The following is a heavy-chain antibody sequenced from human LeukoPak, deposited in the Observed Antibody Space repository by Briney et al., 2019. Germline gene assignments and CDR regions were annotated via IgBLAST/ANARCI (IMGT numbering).Heavy chain of an antibody. J-gene: IGHJ4*02. Sequence: ESLKIFRYGSGYSLTSYWIGWVRQMPGKGLEWMRIIYPGDSDTRHSPSFQGQLTISDDKPINTAYPPENSLKAWDTAMYFCERQGGYGDYGNWGQRTLVTVSS. CDR3: ERQGGYGDYGN. V-gene: IGHV5-51*04. CDR2: IYPGDSDT. D-gene: IGHD4-17*01. CDR1: GYSLTSYW.